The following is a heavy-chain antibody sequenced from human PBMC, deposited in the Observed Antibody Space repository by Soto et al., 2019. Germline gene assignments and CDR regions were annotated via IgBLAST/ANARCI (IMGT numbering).Heavy chain of an antibody. D-gene: IGHD1-26*01. CDR2: ISYDGSNK. V-gene: IGHV3-30*18. J-gene: IGHJ4*02. Sequence: GVLRLSCAASGFTFSSYGMHWVRQAPGKGLEWVAVISYDGSNKYYADSVKGRFTISRDNSKNTLYLQMNSLRAEDTAVYYCAKDSWDYYFDYWGQGTLVTVSS. CDR1: GFTFSSYG. CDR3: AKDSWDYYFDY.